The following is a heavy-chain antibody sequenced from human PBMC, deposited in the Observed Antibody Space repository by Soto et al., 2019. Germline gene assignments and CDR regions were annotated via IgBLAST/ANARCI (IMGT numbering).Heavy chain of an antibody. D-gene: IGHD3-22*01. J-gene: IGHJ4*02. Sequence: GASVKVSCKASGGTFSSYAISWVRQAPGQGLEWMGGIIPIFGTANYAQKFQGRVTITADESTSTAYMELSSLRSEDTAVYYCARFYYDSSGYYYPFDYWGQGTLVTVSS. CDR3: ARFYYDSSGYYYPFDY. V-gene: IGHV1-69*13. CDR1: GGTFSSYA. CDR2: IIPIFGTA.